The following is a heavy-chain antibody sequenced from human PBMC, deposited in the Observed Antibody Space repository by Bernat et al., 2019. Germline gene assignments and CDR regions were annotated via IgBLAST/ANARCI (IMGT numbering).Heavy chain of an antibody. CDR1: GYTFTSYW. CDR2: IYPRDSDT. J-gene: IGHJ5*02. V-gene: IGHV5-51*03. Sequence: EVQLVQSGAEVKKPGESLKISCKGSGYTFTSYWIAWVRHMPGKGLEWMGIIYPRDSDTTYSPSFQGQVTISADKSISTAYLQWSSLKASDTAIYYCARVIPAAGTDWFDPWGQGTLVTVSS. D-gene: IGHD6-13*01. CDR3: ARVIPAAGTDWFDP.